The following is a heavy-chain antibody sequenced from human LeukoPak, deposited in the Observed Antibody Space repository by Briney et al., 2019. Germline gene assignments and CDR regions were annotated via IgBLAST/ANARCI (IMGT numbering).Heavy chain of an antibody. J-gene: IGHJ4*02. CDR3: TRVSRYRTMIVVVDMYYFDY. CDR2: IRSKAYGGTT. D-gene: IGHD3-22*01. CDR1: GFTFGDYA. Sequence: GGSLRLSCTASGFTFGDYAMSWVRQAPGKGLEWVGFIRSKAYGGTTEYAASVKGRFTISRDDSKSIAYLQMNSLKTGDTAVYYCTRVSRYRTMIVVVDMYYFDYWGQGTLVTVSS. V-gene: IGHV3-49*04.